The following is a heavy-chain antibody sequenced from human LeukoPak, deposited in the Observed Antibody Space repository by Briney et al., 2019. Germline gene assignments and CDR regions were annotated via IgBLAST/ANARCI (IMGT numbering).Heavy chain of an antibody. J-gene: IGHJ4*02. CDR2: INPNSGGT. CDR1: GYTFTGYY. CDR3: ARDIVVVVAATLFFDY. Sequence: ASVKVSCKASGYTFTGYYMHWVRQAPGQGLEWMGWINPNSGGTNYAQKFQGRVTMTRDTSISTAYMELSRLRSDDTAVYYCARDIVVVVAATLFFDYWGQGTLVTVSS. D-gene: IGHD2-15*01. V-gene: IGHV1-2*02.